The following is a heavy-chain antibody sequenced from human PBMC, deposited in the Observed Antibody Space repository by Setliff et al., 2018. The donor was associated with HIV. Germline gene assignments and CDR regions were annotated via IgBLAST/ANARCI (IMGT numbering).Heavy chain of an antibody. CDR3: ARGKGVGGVVITGGLDV. CDR1: GHTFTNVN. CDR2: MNPNTGVS. D-gene: IGHD3-10*01. V-gene: IGHV1-8*01. J-gene: IGHJ6*04. Sequence: ASVKVSCKASGHTFTNVNIHWLRRATGQGLEWMGWMNPNTGVSGYALKFQARVTMTRDTSISTAYMELSSLTSEDTAVYYCARGKGVGGVVITGGLDVWGKGTTVTVSS.